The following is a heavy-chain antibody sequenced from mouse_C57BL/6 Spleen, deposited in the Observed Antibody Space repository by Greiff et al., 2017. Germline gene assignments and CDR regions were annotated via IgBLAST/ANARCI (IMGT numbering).Heavy chain of an antibody. J-gene: IGHJ3*01. D-gene: IGHD4-1*01. Sequence: VQLQQSGAELARPGASVKMSCKASGYTFTSYTMHWVKQRPGQGLEWIGYINPSSGYTKYNQKFKDKATLTADKSSSTAYMQLSSLTSEDSAVYYCAREKLTGATWFAYWGQGTLVTVSA. V-gene: IGHV1-4*01. CDR2: INPSSGYT. CDR1: GYTFTSYT. CDR3: AREKLTGATWFAY.